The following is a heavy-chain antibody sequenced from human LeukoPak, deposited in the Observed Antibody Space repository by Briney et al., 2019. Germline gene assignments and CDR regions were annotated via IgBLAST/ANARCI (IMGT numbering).Heavy chain of an antibody. CDR3: ARADGFLIRD. D-gene: IGHD3-10*01. CDR1: GFTFSNYA. V-gene: IGHV3-66*01. CDR2: INTGGTT. Sequence: GGSLRLSCAASGFTFSNYAMNWVRQAPGKGLEWVSIINTGGTTYYAGSVKGRFTISRDISKNTLYLQMNSLRAEDTAIYYCARADGFLIRDWGQGTLVTVSS. J-gene: IGHJ1*01.